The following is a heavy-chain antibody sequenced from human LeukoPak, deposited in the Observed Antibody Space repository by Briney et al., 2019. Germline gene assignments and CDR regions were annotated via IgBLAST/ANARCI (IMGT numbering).Heavy chain of an antibody. Sequence: SETLSLTCNVSGGSISGYHWSWIRQPPGKGLEWLGYIYYSGSSNYNPSLKSRVTMSADTSKNQFSLKLSSVTAADTAVYHCARVPRSYYYYYYMDVWGKGTTVTVSS. CDR1: GGSISGYH. CDR2: IYYSGSS. J-gene: IGHJ6*03. CDR3: ARVPRSYYYYYYMDV. V-gene: IGHV4-59*01.